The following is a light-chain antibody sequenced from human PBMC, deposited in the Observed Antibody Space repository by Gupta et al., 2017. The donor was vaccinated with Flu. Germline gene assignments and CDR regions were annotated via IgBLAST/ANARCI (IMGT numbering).Light chain of an antibody. CDR1: QNIGRF. CDR3: QKYDNDPRT. J-gene: IGKJ1*01. Sequence: DRVSITCRTSQNIGRFLDWYQQKPGIAPKLLVYSASSFHSAVPSRFSASGSGTEFTLTISSLQPDDVATYYCQKYDNDPRTFGQGTRV. V-gene: IGKV1-27*01. CDR2: SAS.